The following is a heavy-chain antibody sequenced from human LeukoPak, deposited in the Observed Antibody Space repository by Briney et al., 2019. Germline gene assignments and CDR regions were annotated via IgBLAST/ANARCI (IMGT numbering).Heavy chain of an antibody. D-gene: IGHD3-3*01. J-gene: IGHJ3*02. Sequence: PSETLSLTCTVSGGSISSYYWSWIRQPPGKGLEWIGYIYYSGSTNYNPSLKSRVTISVDTSKNQFSLKLSSVTAADTAVYYCARALGAIFGPERELDPFDIWGQGTMVTVSS. CDR1: GGSISSYY. CDR2: IYYSGST. CDR3: ARALGAIFGPERELDPFDI. V-gene: IGHV4-59*01.